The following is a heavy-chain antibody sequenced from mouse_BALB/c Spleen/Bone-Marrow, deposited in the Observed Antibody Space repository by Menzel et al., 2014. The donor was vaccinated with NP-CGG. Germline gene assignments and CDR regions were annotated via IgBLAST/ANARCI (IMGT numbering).Heavy chain of an antibody. V-gene: IGHV1-54*01. Sequence: VQGVESGAELVRPGTSVKASCKASGHAFTNYLLEWVKQRPGQGLEWIGVINPGSGGTKYNEKFKGKATLTVDKSSGTAYMQLSSLTSDDSAVYFCARRNRDYYAMDYWGQGTSVTVSS. CDR2: INPGSGGT. CDR1: GHAFTNYL. CDR3: ARRNRDYYAMDY. J-gene: IGHJ4*01.